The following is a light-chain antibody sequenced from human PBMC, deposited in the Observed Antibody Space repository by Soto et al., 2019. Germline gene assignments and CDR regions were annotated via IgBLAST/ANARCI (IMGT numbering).Light chain of an antibody. CDR2: DAS. CDR1: QTISIW. CDR3: QQRSNWPPMVT. Sequence: DIQMTQSPYTLSASVGERVTITCRASQTISIWLAWYQQKPGKAPKLVIYDASTLQRGVPSRFSGSGSRTDLTLTISSLSPEEFAFDYCQQRSNWPPMVTVAQGTRLEIK. V-gene: IGKV1-5*01. J-gene: IGKJ5*01.